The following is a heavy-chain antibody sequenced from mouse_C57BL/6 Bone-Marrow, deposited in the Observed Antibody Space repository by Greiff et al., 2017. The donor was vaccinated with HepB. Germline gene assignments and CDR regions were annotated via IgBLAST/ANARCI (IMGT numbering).Heavy chain of an antibody. V-gene: IGHV10-1*01. CDR2: IRSKSNNYAT. J-gene: IGHJ3*01. CDR3: AGYSSFAY. D-gene: IGHD6-1*01. CDR1: GFSFNTYA. Sequence: EAGGGLVQPKGSLKLSCAASGFSFNTYAMNWVRQAPGKGLEWVARIRSKSNNYATYYADSVKDRFTISRDDSESMLYLQMNNLKTEDTAMYYCAGYSSFAYWGQGTLVTVSA.